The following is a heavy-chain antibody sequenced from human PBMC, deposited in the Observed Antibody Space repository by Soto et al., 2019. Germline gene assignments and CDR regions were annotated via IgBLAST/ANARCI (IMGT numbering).Heavy chain of an antibody. Sequence: GESLKISCKGSGYSFTSYWISWVRQMPGKGLEWMGRIDPSDSYTNYSPSFQGHVTISADKSISTAYLQWSSLKASDTAMYYCARLPDESAPNYYYYGMDVWGQGTTVTV. CDR1: GYSFTSYW. J-gene: IGHJ6*02. CDR3: ARLPDESAPNYYYYGMDV. V-gene: IGHV5-10-1*01. CDR2: IDPSDSYT.